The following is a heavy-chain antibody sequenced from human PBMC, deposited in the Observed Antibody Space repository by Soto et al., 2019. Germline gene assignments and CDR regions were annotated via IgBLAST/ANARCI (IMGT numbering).Heavy chain of an antibody. CDR3: TRRYIPQASNYYYGMDV. Sequence: LGESLKISCKGSGYSFTTYWIGWVRQMPGKGLELMGIIYPGDSDTRYSPSFQGLVTISVDKSISATYLQWSSLKASDTAMYYCTRRYIPQASNYYYGMDVWGQGTTVTV. J-gene: IGHJ6*02. D-gene: IGHD1-20*01. CDR1: GYSFTTYW. CDR2: IYPGDSDT. V-gene: IGHV5-51*01.